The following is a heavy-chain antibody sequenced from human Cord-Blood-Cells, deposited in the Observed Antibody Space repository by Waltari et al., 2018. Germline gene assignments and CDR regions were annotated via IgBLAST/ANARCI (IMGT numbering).Heavy chain of an antibody. J-gene: IGHJ4*02. CDR1: GFTLRSYS. Sequence: EVQLVESGGGLVKPGGSLRLSCAASGFTLRSYSMNWVRQAPGKGLEWVSSISSSSSYIYYADSVKGRFTISRDNAKNSLYLQMNSLRAEDTAVYYCARIAAAGSFDYWGQGTLVTVSS. CDR2: ISSSSSYI. V-gene: IGHV3-21*01. CDR3: ARIAAAGSFDY. D-gene: IGHD6-13*01.